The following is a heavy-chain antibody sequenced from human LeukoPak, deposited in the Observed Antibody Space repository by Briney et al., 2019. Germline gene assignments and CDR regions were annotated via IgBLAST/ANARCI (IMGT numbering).Heavy chain of an antibody. CDR2: INPNRGGT. Sequence: GASVKVSCKTSGHTFTDYYIKWLRQAPGQGLEWMGGINPNRGGTNYARKLQGRVTMTTDTSTSTAYMELRSLRSDDTAVYYCARDQLWLCSGGSCHPFDYWGQGTLVTVSS. CDR3: ARDQLWLCSGGSCHPFDY. V-gene: IGHV1-2*02. J-gene: IGHJ4*02. D-gene: IGHD2-15*01. CDR1: GHTFTDYY.